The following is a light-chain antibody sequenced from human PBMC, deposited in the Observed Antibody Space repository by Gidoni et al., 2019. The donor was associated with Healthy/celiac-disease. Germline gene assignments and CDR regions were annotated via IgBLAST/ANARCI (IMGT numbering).Light chain of an antibody. CDR2: DVR. CDR1: SSDVGGYNY. V-gene: IGLV2-14*03. CDR3: SSYTSSSTLDVV. J-gene: IGLJ2*01. Sequence: QSALTQPASVSGSPGQSITISCTGTSSDVGGYNYVSWYQQHPGKPPKLMIYDVRNRPSGVSNRFSGSKSGNTASLTISGLQAEDEADYYCSSYTSSSTLDVVFGGGTKLTVL.